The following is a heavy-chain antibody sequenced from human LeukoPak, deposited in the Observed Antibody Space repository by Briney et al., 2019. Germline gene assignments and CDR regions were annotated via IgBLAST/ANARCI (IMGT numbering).Heavy chain of an antibody. V-gene: IGHV4-34*01. CDR1: GGSVNSYY. CDR2: INHSGST. D-gene: IGHD5-18*01. CDR3: ARVVGTAMVRGFDY. Sequence: SETLSLTCTVSGGSVNSYYWSWIRQPPGKGLEWIGEINHSGSTNYNPSLKSRVTISVDTSKNQFSLKLSSVTAADTAVYYCARVVGTAMVRGFDYWGQGTLVTVSS. J-gene: IGHJ4*02.